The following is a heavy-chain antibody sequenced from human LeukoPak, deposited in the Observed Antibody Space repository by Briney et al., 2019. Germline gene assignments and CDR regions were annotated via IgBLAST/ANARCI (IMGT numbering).Heavy chain of an antibody. CDR1: GYTFTSYD. J-gene: IGHJ3*02. CDR2: MNPNSGKT. CDR3: ARVPASPLHIGVVTARRAFDI. V-gene: IGHV1-8*01. D-gene: IGHD2-21*02. Sequence: ASVKVSCKASGYTFTSYDINWVRQAPGQGLEWMGWMNPNSGKTGYAQKFQGRVTMTRNTYISTAYMELSRLRSEDTAVYYCARVPASPLHIGVVTARRAFDIWGQGTMVTVSS.